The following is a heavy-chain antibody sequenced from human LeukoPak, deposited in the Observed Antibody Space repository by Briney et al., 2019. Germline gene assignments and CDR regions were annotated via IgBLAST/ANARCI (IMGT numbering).Heavy chain of an antibody. V-gene: IGHV7-4-1*02. CDR1: GYTFTSYA. CDR3: ARDYGDSSGWYQDY. CDR2: INTNTGNP. D-gene: IGHD6-19*01. Sequence: ASVTVSCTAPGYTFTSYAMNWVRQAPGQGLEWMGWINTNTGNPTYAQGFTGRFVFSLDTSVSTAYLQISSLKAEDTAVYYCARDYGDSSGWYQDYWGQGTLVTVSS. J-gene: IGHJ4*02.